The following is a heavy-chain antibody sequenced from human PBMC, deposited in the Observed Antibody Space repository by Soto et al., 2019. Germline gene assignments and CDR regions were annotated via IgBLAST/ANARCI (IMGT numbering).Heavy chain of an antibody. D-gene: IGHD3-10*02. CDR3: ARGYSNSTHYYFPGWFDP. J-gene: IGHJ5*02. CDR2: FYSSGNT. CDR1: GVSISSGNSH. Sequence: QVKLQESGPGLVQPSQTLSLTCTVSGVSISSGNSHWNWIRQHPGRGLEWIGSFYSSGNTYYSPSLLSRLLISAETYKNRLTLTQTSVTASDTAVYYCARGYSNSTHYYFPGWFDPWGRGTLVTV. V-gene: IGHV4-31*03.